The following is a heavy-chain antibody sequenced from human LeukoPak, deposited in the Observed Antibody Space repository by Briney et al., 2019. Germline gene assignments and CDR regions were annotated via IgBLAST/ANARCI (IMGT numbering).Heavy chain of an antibody. D-gene: IGHD5-24*01. CDR1: GGSISSYY. J-gene: IGHJ4*02. Sequence: PSETLSLTCTVSGGSISSYYWSWLRQPPGKGLEWIGYIYYSGSTNYNPSLKSRVTISVDTSKNQFSLKLSSVTAADTAVYYCARDRRDGYNYRYYFDYWGQGTLVTVSS. CDR2: IYYSGST. V-gene: IGHV4-59*01. CDR3: ARDRRDGYNYRYYFDY.